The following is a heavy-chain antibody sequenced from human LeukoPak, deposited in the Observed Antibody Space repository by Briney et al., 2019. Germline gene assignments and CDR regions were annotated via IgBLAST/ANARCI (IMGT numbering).Heavy chain of an antibody. V-gene: IGHV4-59*01. J-gene: IGHJ4*02. D-gene: IGHD3-10*01. Sequence: PSETLSLTCTVSGGSISSYYWSWIRQPPGKGLEWIGYIHYSGSTNYNPSLKSRVTISVDTSKNQFSLKLSSVTAADTAVYYCARDRSFDYWGQGTLVTVSS. CDR1: GGSISSYY. CDR2: IHYSGST. CDR3: ARDRSFDY.